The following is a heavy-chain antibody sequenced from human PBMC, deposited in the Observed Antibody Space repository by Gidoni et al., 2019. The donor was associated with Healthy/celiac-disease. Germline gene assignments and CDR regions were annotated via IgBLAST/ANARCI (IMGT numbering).Heavy chain of an antibody. CDR2: IYSGGST. CDR1: CFTVSSNY. D-gene: IGHD3-3*01. Sequence: VQLVEYGGGLVEPGGFLRLSCEASCFTVSSNYMSWVRQAPRKGLECVSVIYSGGSTYYADSVKGRFNIPKDNSKNTLYLQMNSLRAEDTAVYYCARDPGVFWSGTFAFDYWGQGTLVTVSS. J-gene: IGHJ4*02. V-gene: IGHV3-66*01. CDR3: ARDPGVFWSGTFAFDY.